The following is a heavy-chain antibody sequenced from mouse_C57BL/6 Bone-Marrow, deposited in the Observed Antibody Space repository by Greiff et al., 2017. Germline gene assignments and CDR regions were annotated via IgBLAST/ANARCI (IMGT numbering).Heavy chain of an antibody. CDR3: ARDPFAY. CDR2: IYPRSGNT. V-gene: IGHV1-81*01. CDR1: GYTFTSYG. Sequence: QVQLQQSGAELARPGASVKLSCKASGYTFTSYGISWVKQRTGQGLEWIGVIYPRSGNTYYNEKFKGKATLTADKSSSTAYMELRSLTSEDSAVYFCARDPFAYWGQGTLVTVSA. J-gene: IGHJ3*01.